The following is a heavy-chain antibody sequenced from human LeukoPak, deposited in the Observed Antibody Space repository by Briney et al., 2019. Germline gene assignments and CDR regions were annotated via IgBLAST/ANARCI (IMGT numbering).Heavy chain of an antibody. J-gene: IGHJ4*02. V-gene: IGHV3-30*04. CDR1: GFTFSSYA. Sequence: GGSLRLSCAASGFTFSSYAMHWVRQAPGKGLEWVAVISYDGSNKYYADSVKGRFTISRDNAKNSLYLQMNSLRAEDTAVYYCAREGRYCSSTSCFDYWGQGTLVTVSS. D-gene: IGHD2-2*01. CDR3: AREGRYCSSTSCFDY. CDR2: ISYDGSNK.